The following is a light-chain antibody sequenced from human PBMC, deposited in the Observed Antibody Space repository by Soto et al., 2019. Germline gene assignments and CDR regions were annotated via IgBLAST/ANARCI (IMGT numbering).Light chain of an antibody. CDR1: QSVSRN. Sequence: EIVMTQSPATLSVSPGERATLSCRASQSVSRNLAWYQQKPGQAPRLLIYGASTRATGIPARFSGSGSGTDFTPTISILQSEDFSSYYGQQHDNWAREWTFGQGTKVELK. CDR3: QQHDNWAREWT. V-gene: IGKV3-15*01. J-gene: IGKJ1*01. CDR2: GAS.